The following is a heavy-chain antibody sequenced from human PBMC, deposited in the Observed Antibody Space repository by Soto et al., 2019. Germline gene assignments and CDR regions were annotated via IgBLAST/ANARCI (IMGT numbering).Heavy chain of an antibody. Sequence: GGSLRLSCAASGFTFSSYAMHWVRQAPGKGLEYVSAISSNGGSTYYADSVKGRFTISRDNSKNTLYLQMNSLRAEDTAVYYCARVHSGYDYSVDYWGQGTLVTVSS. CDR1: GFTFSSYA. D-gene: IGHD5-12*01. V-gene: IGHV3-64*04. CDR3: ARVHSGYDYSVDY. CDR2: ISSNGGST. J-gene: IGHJ4*02.